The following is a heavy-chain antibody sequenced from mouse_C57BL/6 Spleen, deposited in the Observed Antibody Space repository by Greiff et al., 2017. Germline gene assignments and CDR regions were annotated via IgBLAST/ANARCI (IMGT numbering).Heavy chain of an antibody. D-gene: IGHD2-5*01. CDR1: GYTFTSYW. J-gene: IGHJ3*01. CDR2: IHPSDSDT. CDR3: TSAYYSNFDWFAY. Sequence: VQLQQSGAELVKPGASVKVSCKASGYTFTSYWMHWVKQRPGQGLEWIGRIHPSDSDTNYNQKFKGKATLTVDKSSSTAYMQLSSQTSEDSAVYYCTSAYYSNFDWFAYWGQGTLVTVSA. V-gene: IGHV1-74*01.